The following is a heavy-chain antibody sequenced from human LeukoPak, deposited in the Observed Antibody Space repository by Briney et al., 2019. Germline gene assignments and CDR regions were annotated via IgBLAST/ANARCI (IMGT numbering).Heavy chain of an antibody. CDR1: GFSFSSYA. Sequence: PGGSLRLSCAASGFSFSSYAMRWVRRAPGKGLEWVSIISGSSNTYNVDSVKGRVTFSRDNSTNTLYLQMNSLRAEDTAVYYCAKGESQPKYYFDYWGQGTLVTVSS. CDR3: AKGESQPKYYFDY. V-gene: IGHV3-23*01. D-gene: IGHD2-2*01. CDR2: ISGSSNT. J-gene: IGHJ4*02.